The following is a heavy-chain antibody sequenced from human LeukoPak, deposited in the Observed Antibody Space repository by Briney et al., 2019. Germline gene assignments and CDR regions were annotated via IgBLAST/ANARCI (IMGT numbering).Heavy chain of an antibody. V-gene: IGHV4-31*03. Sequence: SQTLSRNCTVSGGSISSGGYYWSWLRQHPGKGLVWIGYIYYSGSTYYNPSLKSRVTISVDTSKNQFSLKLSSVTAADTAVYYCARCGYRRPTKYGMDVWGQGTTVTVSS. CDR1: GGSISSGGYY. CDR2: IYYSGST. J-gene: IGHJ6*02. CDR3: ARCGYRRPTKYGMDV. D-gene: IGHD5-18*01.